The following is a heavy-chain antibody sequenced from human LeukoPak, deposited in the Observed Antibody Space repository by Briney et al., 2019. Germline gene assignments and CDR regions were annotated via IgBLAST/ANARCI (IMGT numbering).Heavy chain of an antibody. CDR3: ASGTLWFGELPLFDY. D-gene: IGHD3-10*01. CDR1: GFRLSDAG. Sequence: PGGSLRLSCAVSGFRLSDAGMNWVRQAPGKGLEWVANMKPDGSDKYYMDSVKGRFTISRDNAKNSLYLQMNSLRAEDTAVYYCASGTLWFGELPLFDYWGQGTLVTVSS. CDR2: MKPDGSDK. J-gene: IGHJ4*02. V-gene: IGHV3-7*01.